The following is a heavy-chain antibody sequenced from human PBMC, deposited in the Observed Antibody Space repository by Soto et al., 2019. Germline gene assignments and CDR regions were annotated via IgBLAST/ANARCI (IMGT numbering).Heavy chain of an antibody. CDR3: AHGLSNLLWQSFDI. CDR2: IYWNDDK. D-gene: IGHD2-21*01. Sequence: QITLKESGPTLVKPTQTLTLTCTFSGFSLSTSGVGVGWIRQPPGKALEWLALIYWNDDKRYSPSLKSRLTITKDTTKNQVALTMTNMDTVDTATYYCAHGLSNLLWQSFDICGQGTMVTVSS. J-gene: IGHJ3*02. V-gene: IGHV2-5*01. CDR1: GFSLSTSGVG.